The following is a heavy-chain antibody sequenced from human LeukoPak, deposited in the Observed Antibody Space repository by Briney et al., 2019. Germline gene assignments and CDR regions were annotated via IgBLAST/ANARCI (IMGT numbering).Heavy chain of an antibody. CDR1: GYTFTNYG. Sequence: ASVKVSCKASGYTFTNYGISWVRQAPGQGLGWMGWISADNGNTNYAQKFQGRVTMTRDTSISTAYMELSRLRSDDTAVYYCARQRLNSGSYRGPHDAFDIWGQGTMVTVSS. CDR3: ARQRLNSGSYRGPHDAFDI. D-gene: IGHD1-26*01. J-gene: IGHJ3*02. CDR2: ISADNGNT. V-gene: IGHV1-18*01.